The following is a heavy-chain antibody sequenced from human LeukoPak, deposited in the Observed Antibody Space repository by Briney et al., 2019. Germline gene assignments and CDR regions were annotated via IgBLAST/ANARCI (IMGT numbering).Heavy chain of an antibody. Sequence: ASVKVSCKASGYTFTSYYMHWVRQAPGQGLEWMGIINPSGGSTSYAQKFQGRVTMTRDTSTSTVYTELSSLRSEDTAVYYCARSFFWSGHGGALDYWGQGTLVTVSS. V-gene: IGHV1-46*01. D-gene: IGHD3-3*01. CDR3: ARSFFWSGHGGALDY. J-gene: IGHJ4*02. CDR1: GYTFTSYY. CDR2: INPSGGST.